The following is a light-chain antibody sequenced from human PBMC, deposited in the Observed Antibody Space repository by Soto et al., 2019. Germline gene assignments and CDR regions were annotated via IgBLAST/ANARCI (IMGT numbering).Light chain of an antibody. V-gene: IGKV1-5*03. CDR2: KAS. CDR1: QSISSR. Sequence: DIQMTQSPPTLSASVGDRVTITCRASQSISSRLAWYQQKPGRAPKLLIYKASSLESGVPSRFSGSGSGTEFTLTISSLQPDAFATYYCQQYNSYSSFGPGTKVDIK. CDR3: QQYNSYSS. J-gene: IGKJ3*01.